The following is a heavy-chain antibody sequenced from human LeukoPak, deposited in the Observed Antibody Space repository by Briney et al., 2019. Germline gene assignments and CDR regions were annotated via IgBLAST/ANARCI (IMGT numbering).Heavy chain of an antibody. CDR1: GFTFDDYA. V-gene: IGHV3-9*01. J-gene: IGHJ4*02. CDR2: ISWNSGSI. Sequence: PGGSLRLSCAASGFTFDDYAMHWVRQAPGKGLEWVSGISWNSGSIGYADSVKGRFTISRDNAKNSLYLQMNSLRAEDTALYYCAKDRDLDYRGQGTLVTVSS. CDR3: AKDRDLDY.